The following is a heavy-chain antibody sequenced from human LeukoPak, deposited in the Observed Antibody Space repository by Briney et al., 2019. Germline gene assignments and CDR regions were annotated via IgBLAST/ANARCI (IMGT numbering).Heavy chain of an antibody. D-gene: IGHD3-22*01. V-gene: IGHV4-59*08. J-gene: IGHJ3*02. CDR1: GGSISNYY. Sequence: SETLSLICAVSGGSISNYYWSWIRQPPGKELEWIGYIYYSGSTNYNPSLTGRVTISVDTSKNQFSLNLSSVTAADTAMYYCARPSRTGSGWDAFDIWGQGTMVTVSS. CDR3: ARPSRTGSGWDAFDI. CDR2: IYYSGST.